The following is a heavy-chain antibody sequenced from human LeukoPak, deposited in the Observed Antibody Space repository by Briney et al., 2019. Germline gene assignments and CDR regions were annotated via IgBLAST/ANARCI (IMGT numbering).Heavy chain of an antibody. Sequence: ASVKVSCKASGYTFTSYGISWVRQAPGQGLEWMGWISAYNGNTNYAQKLQGRVTMTTDTSTSTAYMELRSLRSDDTAVYYCARDYSYYYDSGGYPPLDYWGQGTLVTVSS. D-gene: IGHD3-22*01. V-gene: IGHV1-18*01. CDR3: ARDYSYYYDSGGYPPLDY. CDR1: GYTFTSYG. J-gene: IGHJ4*02. CDR2: ISAYNGNT.